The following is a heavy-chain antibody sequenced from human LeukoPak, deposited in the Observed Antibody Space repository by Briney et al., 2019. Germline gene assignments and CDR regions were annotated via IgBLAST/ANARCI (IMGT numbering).Heavy chain of an antibody. D-gene: IGHD3-10*01. J-gene: IGHJ4*02. CDR2: IGGSDDST. CDR3: AKNYYGSGSYRFDY. CDR1: GFTFSIYA. Sequence: QPGGSLRLSCAASGFTFSIYAMSWVRQAPGKGLEWVSAIGGSDDSTYYADSVKGRFTISRDDSKNTLYLQMNSLRAEDTAVYYCAKNYYGSGSYRFDYWGQGILVTVSS. V-gene: IGHV3-23*01.